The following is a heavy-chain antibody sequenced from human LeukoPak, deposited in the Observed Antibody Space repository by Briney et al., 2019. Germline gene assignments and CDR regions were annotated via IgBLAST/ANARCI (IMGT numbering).Heavy chain of an antibody. CDR3: ARGSVTIFGVVTY. V-gene: IGHV3-48*01. J-gene: IGHJ4*02. D-gene: IGHD3-3*01. CDR2: ISSSSSTI. CDR1: GFTFSSYS. Sequence: GGSLRLSCAASGFTFSSYSMTWVRQAPGKGLEWVSYISSSSSTIYYADSVKGRFTISRDNAKNSLYLQMNSLRAEDTAVYYCARGSVTIFGVVTYWGQGTLVTVSS.